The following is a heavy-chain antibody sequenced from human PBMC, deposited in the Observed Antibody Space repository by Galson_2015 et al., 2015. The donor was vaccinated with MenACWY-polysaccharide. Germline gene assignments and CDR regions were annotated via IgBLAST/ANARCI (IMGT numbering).Heavy chain of an antibody. CDR1: GFTFSTYW. V-gene: IGHV3-23*01. CDR3: AKHLIRGLNYAMDV. CDR2: LTHSGDAS. J-gene: IGHJ6*02. Sequence: SLRLSCAASGFTFSTYWMTWVRQAPGQGLEWVSGLTHSGDASYYADSVEGRFTISRDNSKNTLFLEMNSLRAEDTAVYYCAKHLIRGLNYAMDVWGQATTVTVSS. D-gene: IGHD3-10*01.